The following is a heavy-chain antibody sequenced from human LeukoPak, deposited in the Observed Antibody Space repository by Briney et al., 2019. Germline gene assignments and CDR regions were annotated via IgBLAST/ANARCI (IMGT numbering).Heavy chain of an antibody. CDR1: GVTLSIYA. D-gene: IGHD1-26*01. CDR3: AKDRTVGASYWYFDL. CDR2: ISSCGSVRNT. J-gene: IGHJ2*01. V-gene: IGHV3-23*01. Sequence: GGSVRLSRAASGVTLSIYAMSWPRPARGKGLVWFAGISSCGSVRNTYYADSVTARFTISRDSSKNTLFLHMNTLRAEDTAIYYCAKDRTVGASYWYFDLWGRGTLVPVSS.